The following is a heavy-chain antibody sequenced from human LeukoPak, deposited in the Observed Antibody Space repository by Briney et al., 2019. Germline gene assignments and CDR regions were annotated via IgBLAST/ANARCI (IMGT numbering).Heavy chain of an antibody. CDR1: GFTFSSYA. V-gene: IGHV3-30*04. J-gene: IGHJ3*02. Sequence: GGSLRLSCAASGFTFSSYAMHWVRQAPGKGLEWVAVISYDGGNKYYADSVKGRFTISRDNSKNTLYLQMNSLRAEDTAVYYCARGIVGATVAFDIWGQGTMVTVSS. CDR2: ISYDGGNK. CDR3: ARGIVGATVAFDI. D-gene: IGHD1-26*01.